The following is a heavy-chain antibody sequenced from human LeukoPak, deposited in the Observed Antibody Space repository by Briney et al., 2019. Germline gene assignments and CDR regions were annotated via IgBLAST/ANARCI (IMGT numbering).Heavy chain of an antibody. Sequence: ASVKVSCKASGNTFTTYGINGLQQAPGQGLEWMGWISAYNGNTNYPQKLQGRVTMTTDTSTSTAYMELRSLRSDDTAVYYCARESRLSDDIWGQGTMVTVSS. J-gene: IGHJ3*02. CDR2: ISAYNGNT. CDR3: ARESRLSDDI. V-gene: IGHV1-18*01. CDR1: GNTFTTYG. D-gene: IGHD2-21*01.